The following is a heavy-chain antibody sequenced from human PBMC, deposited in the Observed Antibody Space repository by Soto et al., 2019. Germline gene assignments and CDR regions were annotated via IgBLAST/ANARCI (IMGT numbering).Heavy chain of an antibody. V-gene: IGHV2-5*01. D-gene: IGHD6-6*01. J-gene: IGHJ3*01. CDR2: IYWNDDK. Sequence: QITLKESRPTLVKPTQPLTLTCTYSGFSFSSTTMAVGWVRQPPGKALEGLALIYWNDDKRYSPSLRSRLTSTKDTYKNRVALTLTNMEAEDAATYYCAPSRRSSGDSFDFWGPGTMVAVAS. CDR3: APSRRSSGDSFDF. CDR1: GFSFSSTTMA.